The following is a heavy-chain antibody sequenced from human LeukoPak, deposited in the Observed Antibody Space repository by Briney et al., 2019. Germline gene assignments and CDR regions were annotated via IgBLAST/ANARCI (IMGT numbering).Heavy chain of an antibody. CDR2: ISHDGRRK. J-gene: IGHJ5*02. D-gene: IGHD5-12*01. Sequence: GGSLRLSCAASGFTFDTYSFRWVRQSPGKGLDWEALISHDGRRKYYADAVKGRYTISRDDSKNTLSLQMNSLRAEDSSTYYCARDPSFSRGFNFVLSSWGQGTPVTVSS. CDR1: GFTFDTYS. CDR3: ARDPSFSRGFNFVLSS. V-gene: IGHV3-30*04.